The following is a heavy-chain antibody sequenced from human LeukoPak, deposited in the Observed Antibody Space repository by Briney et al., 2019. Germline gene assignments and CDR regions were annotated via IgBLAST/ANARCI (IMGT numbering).Heavy chain of an antibody. Sequence: GGPLRLSCAASGFTFSGHWMSWVRQAPGKGLERLANINQGGSDKYYVDSVKGRFPISRDNANNLLYLQMNSLRGEDTAVYYCTRDRSRAEDDWGQGTLVTVSS. D-gene: IGHD1-14*01. CDR1: GFTFSGHW. CDR3: TRDRSRAEDD. V-gene: IGHV3-7*01. CDR2: INQGGSDK. J-gene: IGHJ4*02.